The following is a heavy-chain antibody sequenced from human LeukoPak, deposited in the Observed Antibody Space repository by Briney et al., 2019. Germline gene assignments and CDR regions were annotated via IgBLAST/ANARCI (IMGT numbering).Heavy chain of an antibody. J-gene: IGHJ4*02. CDR2: VSGSGDST. CDR3: ATNLGYSYGY. D-gene: IGHD5-18*01. Sequence: PGGSLRLSCAASGFTFSIYAMSWVRQAPGKGLEWASAVSGSGDSTYYAESVKGRFTISRDNSKNTLYLQMNSLGAEDTAVYYCATNLGYSYGYWGQGTLVTVSS. V-gene: IGHV3-23*01. CDR1: GFTFSIYA.